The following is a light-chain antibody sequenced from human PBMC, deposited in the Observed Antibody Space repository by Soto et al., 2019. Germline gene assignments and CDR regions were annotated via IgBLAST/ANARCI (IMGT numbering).Light chain of an antibody. CDR3: HQCNHWVTWM. CDR1: QSVSSK. J-gene: IGKJ1*01. Sequence: TLSLSPGQRATLSCRASQSVSSKLAWYQQRPGQAPRLLIYSASTRATGIPARFSGSGSGTEFTLTISSLQSEDFAVYYCHQCNHWVTWMFGQGCKVDIK. CDR2: SAS. V-gene: IGKV3-15*01.